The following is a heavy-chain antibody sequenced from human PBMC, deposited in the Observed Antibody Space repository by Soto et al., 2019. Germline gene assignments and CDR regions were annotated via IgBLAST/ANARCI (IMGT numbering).Heavy chain of an antibody. CDR2: ISTYNANT. CDR3: AREGWINGLCWYYFDY. V-gene: IGHV1-18*01. CDR1: GYTFTSYG. J-gene: IGHJ4*02. Sequence: QVQLVQSGAEVKKPGASVNVSCKASGYTFTSYGITWVRQAPGEGLEWMGWISTYNANTNYAQKLQGRVTMTTDTSTSTAYMELRSLRSDDTAVYYCAREGWINGLCWYYFDYWGQGTLVTVSS. D-gene: IGHD2-8*01.